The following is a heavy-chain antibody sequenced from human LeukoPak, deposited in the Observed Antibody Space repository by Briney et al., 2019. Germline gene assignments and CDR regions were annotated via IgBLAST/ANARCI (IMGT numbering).Heavy chain of an antibody. CDR3: ASSLRWLTLDY. V-gene: IGHV3-48*03. Sequence: GSLRLSCAASGFPFSSYEMNWVRQAPGKGLGWVSYISSSGSTIYYADSVKGRFTISRDNAKNSLYLQMNSLRAEDTAVYYCASSLRWLTLDYWGQGTLVTVSS. D-gene: IGHD4-23*01. J-gene: IGHJ4*02. CDR1: GFPFSSYE. CDR2: ISSSGSTI.